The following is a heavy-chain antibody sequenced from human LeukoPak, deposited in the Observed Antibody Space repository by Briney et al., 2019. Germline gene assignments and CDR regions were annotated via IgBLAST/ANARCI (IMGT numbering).Heavy chain of an antibody. Sequence: QPGGSLRLSCAASGFTVSSNYMSWVRQAPGKGLEWVSAISGSGGSTYYADSVKGRFTISRDNSKNTLYLQMNSLRAEDTAVYYCAGGKREAAAGTLDKTLDYWGQGTLVTVSS. CDR1: GFTVSSNY. J-gene: IGHJ4*02. CDR3: AGGKREAAAGTLDKTLDY. D-gene: IGHD6-13*01. CDR2: ISGSGGST. V-gene: IGHV3-23*01.